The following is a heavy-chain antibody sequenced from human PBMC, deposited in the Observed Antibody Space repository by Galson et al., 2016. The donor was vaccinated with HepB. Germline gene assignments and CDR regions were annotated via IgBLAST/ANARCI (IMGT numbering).Heavy chain of an antibody. CDR2: ISGSGGST. V-gene: IGHV3-23*01. D-gene: IGHD3-10*01. CDR1: GFTFNNYG. CDR3: AKPLNLLGPIRVGELLRTDY. J-gene: IGHJ4*02. Sequence: SLRLSCAASGFTFNNYGMTWVRQAPGKGLEWVSAISGSGGSTYYVDSVKGRFTISRDNSKNTLFLQINSLRAEDTAINYCAKPLNLLGPIRVGELLRTDYWGQGTLVTVSS.